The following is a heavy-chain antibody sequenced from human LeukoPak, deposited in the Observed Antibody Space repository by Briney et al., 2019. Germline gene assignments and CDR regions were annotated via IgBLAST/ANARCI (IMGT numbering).Heavy chain of an antibody. V-gene: IGHV1-46*01. J-gene: IGHJ4*02. CDR3: ARQVGSPLYYFDY. CDR2: INPSGGST. Sequence: ASVKVSCKASGYTFTGYYMHWVRQAPGQGLEWMGIINPSGGSTSYAQKFQGRVTMTRDMSTSTAYMELSSLRSEDTAVYYCARQVGSPLYYFDYWGQGTLVTVSS. D-gene: IGHD1-26*01. CDR1: GYTFTGYY.